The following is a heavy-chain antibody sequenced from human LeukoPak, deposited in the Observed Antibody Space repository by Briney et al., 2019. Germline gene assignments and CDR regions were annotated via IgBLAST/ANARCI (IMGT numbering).Heavy chain of an antibody. CDR3: ASSIFGVVMSFDI. CDR2: IYYSGST. Sequence: SETLSLTCAVYGGSFSGYYWRWIRQPPGKGLEWIGSIYYSGSTYYNPSLKSRVTISVDTSKNQFSLKLSSVTAADTAVYYCASSIFGVVMSFDIWGQGTMVTVSS. J-gene: IGHJ3*02. V-gene: IGHV4-34*01. CDR1: GGSFSGYY. D-gene: IGHD3-3*01.